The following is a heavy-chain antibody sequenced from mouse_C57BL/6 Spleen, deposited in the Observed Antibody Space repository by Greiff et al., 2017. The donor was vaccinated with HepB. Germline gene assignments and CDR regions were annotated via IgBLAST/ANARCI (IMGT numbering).Heavy chain of an antibody. V-gene: IGHV1-39*01. CDR2: INPNYGTT. D-gene: IGHD1-1*01. CDR3: ARWGTTVVATLENWYFDV. Sequence: VQLQQSGPELVKPGASVKISCKASGYSFTDYNMNWVKQSNGKSLEWIGVINPNYGTTSYNQKFKGKATLTVDQSSSTPYMQLNSLTSEDSAVYYCARWGTTVVATLENWYFDVWGTGTTVTVSS. CDR1: GYSFTDYN. J-gene: IGHJ1*03.